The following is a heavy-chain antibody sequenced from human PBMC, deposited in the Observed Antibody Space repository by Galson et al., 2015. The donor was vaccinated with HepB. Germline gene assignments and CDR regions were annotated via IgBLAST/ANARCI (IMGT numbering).Heavy chain of an antibody. J-gene: IGHJ3*02. CDR2: ISWNSGII. CDR1: GFAFDDYG. V-gene: IGHV3-9*01. CDR3: ARDNREVGAILSAFDI. Sequence: SLRLSCAASGFAFDDYGMHWVRQAPGKGLEWVSGISWNSGIIDYADSVKGRFTISRDNVKNSLYLQMNSLRAEDTALYYCARDNREVGAILSAFDIWGQGTMVTASS. D-gene: IGHD1-26*01.